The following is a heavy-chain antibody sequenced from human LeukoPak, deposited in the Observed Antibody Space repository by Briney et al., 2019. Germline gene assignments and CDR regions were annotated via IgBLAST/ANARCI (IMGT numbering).Heavy chain of an antibody. V-gene: IGHV4-59*08. CDR3: ARRGYCSGGTCYSFDY. Sequence: SETLSLTCTVSGGSISGYYWSWIRQPPGKGLEYIGHIYYSGSTNYNPSLESRVTILVDTSKNQFSLRLSSVTAADTALYYCARRGYCSGGTCYSFDYWGRGTLVTVSS. CDR2: IYYSGST. CDR1: GGSISGYY. J-gene: IGHJ4*02. D-gene: IGHD2-15*01.